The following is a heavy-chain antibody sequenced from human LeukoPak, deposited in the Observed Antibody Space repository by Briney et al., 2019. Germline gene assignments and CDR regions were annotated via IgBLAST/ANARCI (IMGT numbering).Heavy chain of an antibody. D-gene: IGHD3-10*01. CDR3: ARGPYHYYGSGTDFDY. Sequence: ASVKVSCKASGYTFTSYDINWVRQATGQGLEWMGWMNPNSGNTGYAQKLQGRVTMTRNTSISTAYMELSSLRSEDTAVYYCARGPYHYYGSGTDFDYWGQGTLVTVSS. V-gene: IGHV1-8*01. CDR2: MNPNSGNT. J-gene: IGHJ4*02. CDR1: GYTFTSYD.